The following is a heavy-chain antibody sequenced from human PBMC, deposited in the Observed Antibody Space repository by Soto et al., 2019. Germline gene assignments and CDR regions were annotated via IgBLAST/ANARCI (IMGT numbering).Heavy chain of an antibody. CDR3: ARDCSSTSCSIWKD. J-gene: IGHJ4*02. CDR1: GFTFSNYA. CDR2: VSSNGERT. Sequence: EVRLLESGGGLVQPGGSLRLSCTASGFTFSNYAMTWVRQAPGKGLEWGSGVSSNGERTSYADSVKGRFTISRDNSKNTLYLQMGNLRAEDMAIYYWARDCSSTSCSIWKDWGQGTLVIVSS. V-gene: IGHV3-23*01. D-gene: IGHD2-2*01.